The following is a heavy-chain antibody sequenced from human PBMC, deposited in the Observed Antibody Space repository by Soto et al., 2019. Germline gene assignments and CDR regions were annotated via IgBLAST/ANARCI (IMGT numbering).Heavy chain of an antibody. V-gene: IGHV1-69*13. D-gene: IGHD3-3*02. Sequence: SVKVSCKASGGTFSSYAITWVRQAPGQGLEWMGGIIPIFGTANYAQKFQGRVTITADESTSTAYMELSSLRSEDTAVYYCATTHFWSGPPWYWGQGTLVTVSS. J-gene: IGHJ4*02. CDR2: IIPIFGTA. CDR1: GGTFSSYA. CDR3: ATTHFWSGPPWY.